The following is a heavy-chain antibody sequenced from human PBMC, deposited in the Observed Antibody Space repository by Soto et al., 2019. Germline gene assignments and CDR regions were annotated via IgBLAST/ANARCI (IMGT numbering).Heavy chain of an antibody. CDR1: GYSFAGYW. D-gene: IGHD2-15*01. Sequence: GESLKISCKGSGYSFAGYWIGWVRQMPGKGLEWVGIIYPGDSDTRYSPSFQGQVTISADKSISTAYLQWSSLKASDTAIYYCARHLRATPFDSWGQGTLVTVSS. CDR2: IYPGDSDT. CDR3: ARHLRATPFDS. V-gene: IGHV5-51*01. J-gene: IGHJ4*02.